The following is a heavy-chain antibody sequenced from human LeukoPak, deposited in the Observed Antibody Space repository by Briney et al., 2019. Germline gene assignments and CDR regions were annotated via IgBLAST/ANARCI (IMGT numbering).Heavy chain of an antibody. J-gene: IGHJ4*02. CDR1: GFTFSSYG. CDR3: ARGFLEWLLYGGADY. CDR2: IRYDGSNK. D-gene: IGHD3-3*01. V-gene: IGHV3-30*02. Sequence: GGSLRLSCAASGFTFSSYGMHWVRQAPGKGLEWVAFIRYDGSNKYYADSVEGRFTISRDNSRNTLYLQMNSLRPDDTAVYFCARGFLEWLLYGGADYWGQGTLVTVAS.